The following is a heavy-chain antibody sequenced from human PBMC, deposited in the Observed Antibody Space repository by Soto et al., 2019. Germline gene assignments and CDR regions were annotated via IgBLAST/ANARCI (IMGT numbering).Heavy chain of an antibody. D-gene: IGHD3-10*01. CDR2: IYHSGST. Sequence: SETLSLTCAVSSGSISSSNWWSWVRQPPGKGLEWIGEIYHSGSTNYNPSLKSRVTISVDKSKNQFSLKLSSVTAADTAVYYCASVIGGSGSYYKGDAFDIWGQGTMVTVSS. CDR3: ASVIGGSGSYYKGDAFDI. V-gene: IGHV4-4*02. CDR1: SGSISSSNW. J-gene: IGHJ3*02.